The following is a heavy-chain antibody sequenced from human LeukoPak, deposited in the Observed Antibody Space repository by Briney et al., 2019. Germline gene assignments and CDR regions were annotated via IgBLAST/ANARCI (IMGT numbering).Heavy chain of an antibody. CDR3: AQPPRGDYYDSSGY. V-gene: IGHV3-23*01. J-gene: IGHJ4*02. CDR1: GFTFSSYA. Sequence: PGRSLRLSCAASGFTFSSYAMSWVRQAPGKGLEWVSAISGSGGSTYYADSVKGRFTISRDNSKNTLYLQMNSLRAEDTAVYYCAQPPRGDYYDSSGYWGQGTLVTVSS. D-gene: IGHD3-22*01. CDR2: ISGSGGST.